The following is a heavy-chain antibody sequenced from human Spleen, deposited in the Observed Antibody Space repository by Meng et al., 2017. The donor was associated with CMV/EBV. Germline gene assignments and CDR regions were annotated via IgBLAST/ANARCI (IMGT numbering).Heavy chain of an antibody. CDR3: ARGQKWELIEGADDY. Sequence: ASVKVFCKASGYTFTNYGISWVRQAPGQGLEWMGWISAYNGNTNYAQKLQGRVTMTTDTSTSTAYMELRSLRSDDTAVYYCARGQKWELIEGADDYWGQGTLVTVSS. D-gene: IGHD1-26*01. J-gene: IGHJ4*02. CDR1: GYTFTNYG. CDR2: ISAYNGNT. V-gene: IGHV1-18*01.